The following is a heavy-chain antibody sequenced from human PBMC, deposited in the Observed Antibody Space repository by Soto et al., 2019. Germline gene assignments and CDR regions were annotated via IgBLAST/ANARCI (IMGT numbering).Heavy chain of an antibody. CDR1: GDTISTGGYS. V-gene: IGHV4-30-2*01. CDR3: DRDTYGDYVGYFDP. Sequence: QLQLQESGSRLVKSSETLSLTCAVSGDTISTGGYSWAWIRQPPGKPLGWIGHTYHSGNPYYNPSHATRVXXSVDRSKSQFSLKLSSVTAAATPVDHCDRDTYGDYVGYFDPWGQGSLVTVSS. J-gene: IGHJ5*02. D-gene: IGHD4-17*01. CDR2: TYHSGNP.